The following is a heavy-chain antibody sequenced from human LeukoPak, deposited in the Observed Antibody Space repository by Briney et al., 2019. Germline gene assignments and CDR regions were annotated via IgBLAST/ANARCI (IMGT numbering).Heavy chain of an antibody. Sequence: PGGSLRLSCAASGFTFSGSAMHWVRQASGKGLEWVGRIRSKANSYATAYAASVKGRFTISGDDSKNTAYLQMNSLKTEDTAVYYCTHSSSWLYYFDYWGQGTLVTVSS. V-gene: IGHV3-73*01. CDR3: THSSSWLYYFDY. J-gene: IGHJ4*02. D-gene: IGHD6-13*01. CDR1: GFTFSGSA. CDR2: IRSKANSYAT.